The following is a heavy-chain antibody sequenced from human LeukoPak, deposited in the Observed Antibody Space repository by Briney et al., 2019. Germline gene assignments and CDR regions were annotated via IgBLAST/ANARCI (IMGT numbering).Heavy chain of an antibody. CDR1: GGSISSGRYF. CDR2: IYTSGST. D-gene: IGHD6-19*01. Sequence: PSQTLSLTCTVSGGSISSGRYFWSWIRQPAGKGLEWIGRIYTSGSTNYNPSLKSRVTISVDTSKNQFSLKLSSVTAADTAVYYCARRGRRIAVAGTFARWFDPWGQGTLVTVSS. CDR3: ARRGRRIAVAGTFARWFDP. V-gene: IGHV4-61*02. J-gene: IGHJ5*02.